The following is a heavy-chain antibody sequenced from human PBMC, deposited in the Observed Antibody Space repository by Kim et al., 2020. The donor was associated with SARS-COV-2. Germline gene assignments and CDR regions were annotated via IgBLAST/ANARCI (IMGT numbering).Heavy chain of an antibody. J-gene: IGHJ4*02. D-gene: IGHD3-22*01. CDR2: INHSGST. V-gene: IGHV4-34*01. Sequence: SETLSLTCAVYGGSFSGYYWSWIRQPPGKGLEWIGEINHSGSTNYNPSLKSRVTISVDTSKSQFSLKLSSVTAADTAVYYCARGLFRYYYDSSGLGYWGQGTLVTVSS. CDR1: GGSFSGYY. CDR3: ARGLFRYYYDSSGLGY.